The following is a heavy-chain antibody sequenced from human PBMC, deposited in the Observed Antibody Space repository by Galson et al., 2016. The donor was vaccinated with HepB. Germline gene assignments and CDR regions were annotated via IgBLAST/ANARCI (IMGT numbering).Heavy chain of an antibody. Sequence: SLRLSCAASGFTFGNYAMNWFRQAPGKGLEWVATINPDGYTTHYADSVKGRFTISRDNAKNTLYLQMNSLRAEDTAVYYCARDYRNYGLDVWGQGSLVTVS. CDR3: ARDYRNYGLDV. J-gene: IGHJ6*02. CDR1: GFTFGNYA. D-gene: IGHD3-16*02. V-gene: IGHV3-74*01. CDR2: INPDGYTT.